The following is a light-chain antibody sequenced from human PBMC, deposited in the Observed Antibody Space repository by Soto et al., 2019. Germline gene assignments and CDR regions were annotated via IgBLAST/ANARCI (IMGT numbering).Light chain of an antibody. CDR2: EVS. CDR3: MQSIQLPFT. V-gene: IGKV2D-29*01. J-gene: IGKJ2*01. CDR1: QSLLHGVGKTY. Sequence: DIALTQTPLSLSVTPGQAASISCKSSQSLLHGVGKTYLYWFLRRPGQPPQLLFYEVSNRFSRVPDRFSGSGSGADFTLTISRGEAEDVGLYYCMQSIQLPFTFGQGTKLE.